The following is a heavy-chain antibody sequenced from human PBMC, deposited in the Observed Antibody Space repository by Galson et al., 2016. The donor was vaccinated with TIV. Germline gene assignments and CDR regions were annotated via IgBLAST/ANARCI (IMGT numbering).Heavy chain of an antibody. CDR1: GYTFTHYF. J-gene: IGHJ4*02. CDR3: TRVPQTYSSSWYDLDY. D-gene: IGHD6-13*01. Sequence: QSGAEVKEPGESLKISCKASGYTFTHYFMHWVRQAPGQGLEWMGIIHPNGGSTSYAQMFKGRVTMTRDTSTSTVYMEMSSLRGEDTAVYYCTRVPQTYSSSWYDLDYWGQGALVTVSS. CDR2: IHPNGGST. V-gene: IGHV1-46*01.